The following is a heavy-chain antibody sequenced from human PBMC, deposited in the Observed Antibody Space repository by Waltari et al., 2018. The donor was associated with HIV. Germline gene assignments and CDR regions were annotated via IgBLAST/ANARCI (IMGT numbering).Heavy chain of an antibody. CDR3: AGSRGYFDY. Sequence: EVQLVESGGGFVQPGGSLRLSCAASGFTFSIYEMNWTRQAPGKGPEWMSYMSGSSSSKKYADSVKGRFTISRDNAKNFLYLQMKSLKAEDTAVYYCAGSRGYFDYWGQGTLVTVSS. V-gene: IGHV3-48*03. J-gene: IGHJ4*02. D-gene: IGHD3-22*01. CDR1: GFTFSIYE. CDR2: MSGSSSSK.